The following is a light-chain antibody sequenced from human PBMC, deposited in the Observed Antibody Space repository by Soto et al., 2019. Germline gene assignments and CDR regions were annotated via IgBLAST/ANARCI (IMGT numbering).Light chain of an antibody. V-gene: IGKV1-39*01. CDR2: GAS. J-gene: IGKJ5*01. CDR3: QQANSFPIT. CDR1: QTIGTF. Sequence: DIQMTQSPSSLSASVGDRVNITCRTGQTIGTFLNWYQQKVGKAPKLLIFGASNLQSAVPSRFSGSGSGTEFTLTVSSLQPEDFATYYCQQANSFPITFGQGTRLEIK.